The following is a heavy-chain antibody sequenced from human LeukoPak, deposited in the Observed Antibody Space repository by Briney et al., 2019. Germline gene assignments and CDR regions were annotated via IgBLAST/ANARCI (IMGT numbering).Heavy chain of an antibody. D-gene: IGHD6-13*01. CDR2: IKPDGSAT. CDR3: AREGPAVVPNDY. CDR1: GFTFRYHW. V-gene: IGHV3-74*01. Sequence: GGSLRLSCAASGFTFRYHWMHWVRQAPGKGLVWVSGIKPDGSATVYAEAVKGRFTISRDNARKTFYLHMNSLRVEDTAIYYCAREGPAVVPNDYWGRGTLVTVSS. J-gene: IGHJ4*02.